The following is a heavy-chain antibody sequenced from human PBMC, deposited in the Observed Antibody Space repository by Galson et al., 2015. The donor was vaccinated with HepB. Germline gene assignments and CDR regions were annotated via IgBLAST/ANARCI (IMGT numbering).Heavy chain of an antibody. CDR2: LYNDGST. D-gene: IGHD1-26*01. V-gene: IGHV3-53*01. J-gene: IGHJ4*02. CDR3: ARVAGESGTYQYYFDY. CDR1: RFSVSANY. Sequence: SLRLSCAASRFSVSANYMSWVRQAPGKGLEWVSVLYNDGSTYYADSVKGRFTISRDNSKNTLYLQMNSLRAEDTAVCYCARVAGESGTYQYYFDYWGQGTLVTVSS.